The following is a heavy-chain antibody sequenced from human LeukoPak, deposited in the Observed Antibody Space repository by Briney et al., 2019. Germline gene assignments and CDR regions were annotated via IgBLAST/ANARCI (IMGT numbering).Heavy chain of an antibody. D-gene: IGHD2-15*01. CDR1: GFSFSSHT. Sequence: PGGSLRLSCAPSGFSFSSHTMNWVRQAPGKGLEWVSSISAGSSNTYYADSVRGRFTISRDNAKNTLYLQMISLRAEDTAVYYCATQGGLDSWGQGTLVTVPS. J-gene: IGHJ4*02. CDR2: ISAGSSNT. CDR3: ATQGGLDS. V-gene: IGHV3-21*01.